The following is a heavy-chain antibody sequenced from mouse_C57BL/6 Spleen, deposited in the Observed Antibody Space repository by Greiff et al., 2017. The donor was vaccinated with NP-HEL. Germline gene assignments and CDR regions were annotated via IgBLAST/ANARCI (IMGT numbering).Heavy chain of an antibody. D-gene: IGHD2-5*01. J-gene: IGHJ3*01. CDR2: INPNNGGT. V-gene: IGHV1-26*01. CDR1: GYTFTDYY. CDR3: ARETYYSNYVFAY. Sequence: EVQLQQSGPELVKPGASVKISCKASGYTFTDYYMNWVKQSHGKSLEWIGDINPNNGGTSYNQKFKGKATLTVDKSSSTAYMELRSLTSEDSAVYYCARETYYSNYVFAYWGQGTLVTVSA.